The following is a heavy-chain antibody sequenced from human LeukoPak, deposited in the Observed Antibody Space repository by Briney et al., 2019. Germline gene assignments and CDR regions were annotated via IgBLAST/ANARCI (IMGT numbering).Heavy chain of an antibody. D-gene: IGHD5-12*01. CDR3: ARDFSGHRFDY. V-gene: IGHV3-33*01. CDR1: GFNFNDYG. Sequence: GRSLRLSCAASGFNFNDYGMHWVRQAPGKGLEWVAIIWHDGNNKYYADSVKGRFTISRDNSKNTLYLQMNSLRAEDTAVYYCARDFSGHRFDYWGQGTLVTVSS. CDR2: IWHDGNNK. J-gene: IGHJ4*02.